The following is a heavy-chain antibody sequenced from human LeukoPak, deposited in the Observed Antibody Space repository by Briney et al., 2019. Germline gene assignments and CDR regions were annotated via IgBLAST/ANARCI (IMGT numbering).Heavy chain of an antibody. CDR3: ARSGSGSYYDKYYYGVDV. CDR2: IYNSGNT. V-gene: IGHV4-30-4*01. J-gene: IGHJ6*02. D-gene: IGHD3-10*01. Sequence: SETLSLTCTVSGGSISDADYYWGWLRRPPGKALEWIGYIYNSGNTNYNPSLKSRLVISADTSKNQFTLKLSSVTAADTAIYYCARSGSGSYYDKYYYGVDVWGRGTTVIVSS. CDR1: GGSISDADYY.